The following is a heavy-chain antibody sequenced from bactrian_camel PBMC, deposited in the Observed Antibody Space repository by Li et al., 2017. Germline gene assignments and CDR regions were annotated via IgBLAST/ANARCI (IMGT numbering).Heavy chain of an antibody. V-gene: IGHV3S53*01. CDR2: IRSDGMT. Sequence: HVQLVESGGGSVQAGGSLRLSCTSSKNTVSFLCMGWFRQAPGKEREGVANIRSDGMTMYADAVKGRFTISKDNANNALYLQMNNLKPDDTSMYYCAAINNGYCLVGDWRKWRGYKYWGQGTQVTVS. CDR1: KNTVSFLC. D-gene: IGHD1*01. J-gene: IGHJ4*01. CDR3: AAINNGYCLVGDWRKWRGYKY.